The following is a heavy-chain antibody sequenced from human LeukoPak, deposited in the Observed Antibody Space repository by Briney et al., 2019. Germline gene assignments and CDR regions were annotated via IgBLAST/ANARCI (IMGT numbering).Heavy chain of an antibody. CDR3: ARDFADSSGYPH. V-gene: IGHV1-18*04. CDR2: ISAYNGNT. D-gene: IGHD3-22*01. CDR1: GYTFTGYY. Sequence: ASVKVSCKASGYTFTGYYMHWVRQAPGQGLEWMGWISAYNGNTNYAQKLQGRVTMTTDTSTSTAYMELRSLRSDDTAVYYCARDFADSSGYPHWGQGTLVTVSS. J-gene: IGHJ4*02.